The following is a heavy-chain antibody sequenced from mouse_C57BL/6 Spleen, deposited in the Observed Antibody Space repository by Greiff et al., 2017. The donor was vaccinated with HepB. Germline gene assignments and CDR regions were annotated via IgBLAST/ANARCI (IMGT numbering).Heavy chain of an antibody. D-gene: IGHD2-3*01. V-gene: IGHV3-1*01. CDR2: ISYSGST. CDR3: ARYDYWYFDV. J-gene: IGHJ1*03. CDR1: GYSITSGYD. Sequence: DVKLQESGPGMVKPSQSLSLTCTVTGYSITSGYDWHWIRHFPGNKLEWMGYISYSGSTNYNPSLKSRISITHDTSKNHFFLKLNSVTTEDTATYYCARYDYWYFDVWGTGTTVTVSS.